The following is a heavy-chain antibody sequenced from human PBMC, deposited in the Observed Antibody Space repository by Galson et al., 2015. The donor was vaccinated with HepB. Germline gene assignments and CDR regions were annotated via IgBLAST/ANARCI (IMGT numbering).Heavy chain of an antibody. CDR2: IYYSGST. V-gene: IGHV4-39*01. CDR3: ARTPGTLAVAAPLLPDY. CDR1: GGSISSSSYY. D-gene: IGHD6-19*01. J-gene: IGHJ4*02. Sequence: ETLSLTCTVSGGSISSSSYYWGWIRQPPGKGLEWIGTIYYSGSTYYNPSLKSRDTISVDTSKNQFSLKLSSVTAADTAVYYCARTPGTLAVAAPLLPDYWGQGTLVTVSA.